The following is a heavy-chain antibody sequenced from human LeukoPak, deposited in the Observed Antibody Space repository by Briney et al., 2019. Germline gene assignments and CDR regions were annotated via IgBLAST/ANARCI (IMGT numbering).Heavy chain of an antibody. J-gene: IGHJ4*02. CDR3: ARDPTYGDYVGSLDY. V-gene: IGHV1-18*01. D-gene: IGHD4-17*01. CDR1: GYTFTSYG. CDR2: ISAYNGNT. Sequence: ASVKVSCKASGYTFTSYGISWVRQAPGQGLEWMGWISAYNGNTNYAQKLQGRVTMTTDTSTSTVYMELSSLRSEDTAVYYCARDPTYGDYVGSLDYWGQGTLVTVSS.